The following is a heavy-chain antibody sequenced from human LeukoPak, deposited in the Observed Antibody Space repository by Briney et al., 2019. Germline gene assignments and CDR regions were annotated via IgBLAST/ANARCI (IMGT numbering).Heavy chain of an antibody. J-gene: IGHJ3*02. CDR3: ARETRETGRGYHQTDAFDI. CDR1: GFTFSGYW. CDR2: INKDGSEK. Sequence: GGSLRLSCVASGFTFSGYWMSWVRQAPGKGLEWVANINKDGSEKYYVDSVKGRFTISRDNANKLLYLQMNSLRADDTALYYCARETRETGRGYHQTDAFDIWGQGTMVSVSS. V-gene: IGHV3-7*01. D-gene: IGHD3-22*01.